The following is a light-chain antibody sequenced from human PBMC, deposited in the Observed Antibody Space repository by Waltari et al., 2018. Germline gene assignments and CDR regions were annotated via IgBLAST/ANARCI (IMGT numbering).Light chain of an antibody. J-gene: IGKJ1*01. CDR3: HHYNNWGT. CDR1: QSIRNN. CDR2: STS. V-gene: IGKV3-15*01. Sequence: EIVMTQSPATLSVSPGESATLSCRASQSIRNNLAWYQQKPGQAPRLLIHSTSIWGPGIPTRFNGSGSGTEFTLSISSLQSEDFALYYCHHYNNWGTFGQGTKVEFK.